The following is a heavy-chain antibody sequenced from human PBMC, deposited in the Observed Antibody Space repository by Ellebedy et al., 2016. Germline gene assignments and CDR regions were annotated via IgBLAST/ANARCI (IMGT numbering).Heavy chain of an antibody. CDR3: ARGTVYSSSAGVTSDPSFDY. Sequence: SETLSLXXAVYGGSFSGYYWSWIRQPPGKGLEWIGEINHSGSTNYNPSLKSRVTISVDTSKNQFSLKLSSVTAADTAVYYCARGTVYSSSAGVTSDPSFDYWGQGTLVTVSS. CDR1: GGSFSGYY. CDR2: INHSGST. V-gene: IGHV4-34*01. D-gene: IGHD6-13*01. J-gene: IGHJ4*02.